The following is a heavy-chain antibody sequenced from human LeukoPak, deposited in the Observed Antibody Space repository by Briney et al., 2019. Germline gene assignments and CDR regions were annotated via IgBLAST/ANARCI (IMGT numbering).Heavy chain of an antibody. Sequence: SETLSLTCTVSGDSMNSGSYFWNWIRQPAGKGLEFIGHIYSSGSTHYNPSLKSRVTISVDTSKNQFSLKLSSVTAADTAVYYCARARLGYCSSTSCYPWFDPWGQGTLVTVSS. V-gene: IGHV4-61*10. J-gene: IGHJ5*02. CDR3: ARARLGYCSSTSCYPWFDP. D-gene: IGHD2-2*01. CDR1: GDSMNSGSYF. CDR2: IYSSGST.